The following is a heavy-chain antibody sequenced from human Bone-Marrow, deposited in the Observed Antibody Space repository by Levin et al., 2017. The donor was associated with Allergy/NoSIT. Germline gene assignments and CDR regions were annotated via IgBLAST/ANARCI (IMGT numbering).Heavy chain of an antibody. CDR1: GGTLSGNP. CDR3: ARYGGYYLDY. CDR2: IIPSLNIT. D-gene: IGHD4-23*01. V-gene: IGHV1-69*02. Sequence: ASVKVSCKASGGTLSGNPFGWVRQAPGHGLEWMGRIIPSLNITNYSQKFQGRVAITADLPTNTAYMELSSLRSEDTAVYYCARYGGYYLDYWGQGTLVTVSS. J-gene: IGHJ4*02.